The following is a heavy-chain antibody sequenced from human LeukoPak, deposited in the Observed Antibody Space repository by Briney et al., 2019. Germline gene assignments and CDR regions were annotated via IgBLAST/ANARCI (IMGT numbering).Heavy chain of an antibody. V-gene: IGHV3-30-3*01. D-gene: IGHD3-3*01. CDR2: ISYDGSNK. Sequence: GGSLRLSCAASGFTFSSYAMHWVRQAPGKGLEWVAVISYDGSNKYYADSVKGRFTIPRDNSKNTLYLQMNSLRAEDTAVYYCAREADFWSGYYNYFDYWGQGTLVTVSS. CDR1: GFTFSSYA. CDR3: AREADFWSGYYNYFDY. J-gene: IGHJ4*02.